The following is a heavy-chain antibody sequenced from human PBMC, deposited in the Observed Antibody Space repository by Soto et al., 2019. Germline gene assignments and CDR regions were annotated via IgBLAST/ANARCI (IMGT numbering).Heavy chain of an antibody. Sequence: QITLNESGPTVVRPTETLTLTCRFSGFSLTTSGVGVGWVRQSPGKAPEWLAPIYWDDDKRYSESLKSRLTNTKDTSKNQVVLTVANLDPTDTATYYCAHRVLRTVFGLVTTTAIYFDFWGQGTPVAVSS. CDR1: GFSLTTSGVG. J-gene: IGHJ4*02. D-gene: IGHD3-3*01. CDR2: IYWDDDK. CDR3: AHRVLRTVFGLVTTTAIYFDF. V-gene: IGHV2-5*02.